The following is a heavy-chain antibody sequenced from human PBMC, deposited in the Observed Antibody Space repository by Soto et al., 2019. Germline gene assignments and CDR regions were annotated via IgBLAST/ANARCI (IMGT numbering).Heavy chain of an antibody. CDR2: IRAYTGNT. D-gene: IGHD5-18*01. V-gene: IGHV1-18*01. CDR3: ARPQFSHGPILDG. Sequence: QVQLVQSGAEVKKPGASVKVSCKASGYTFSRFGISWVRQAPGQGLEWMGWIRAYTGNTNYAQKFQGRATMTTDTATSTAYMELRSLRADDTAVYYCARPQFSHGPILDGWGQGSLVTVSA. CDR1: GYTFSRFG. J-gene: IGHJ5*02.